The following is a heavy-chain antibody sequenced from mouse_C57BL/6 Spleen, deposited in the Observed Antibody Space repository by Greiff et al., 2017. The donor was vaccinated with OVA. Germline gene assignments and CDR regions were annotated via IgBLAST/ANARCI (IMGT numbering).Heavy chain of an antibody. CDR2: ISSGGDYI. D-gene: IGHD2-1*01. V-gene: IGHV5-9-1*02. CDR3: TREGYGNSGFAY. Sequence: EVKLVESGEGLVKPGGSLKLSCAASGFTFSSYAMSWVRQTPEKRLEWVAYISSGGDYIYYADTVKGRFTISRDNARNTLYLQMSSLKSEDTAMYYCTREGYGNSGFAYWGQGTLVTVSA. J-gene: IGHJ3*01. CDR1: GFTFSSYA.